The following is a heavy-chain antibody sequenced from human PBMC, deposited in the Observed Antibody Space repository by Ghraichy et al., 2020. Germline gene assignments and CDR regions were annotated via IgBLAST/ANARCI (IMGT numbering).Heavy chain of an antibody. V-gene: IGHV3-74*01. D-gene: IGHD6-19*01. J-gene: IGHJ3*02. CDR3: ARGDSSDPDAFDI. CDR2: INSDVSST. CDR1: GFTFSSYW. Sequence: SLRLSCAASGFTFSSYWMHWVRQAPGEGLVWVSRINSDVSSTRYADSVKGRFTISRDNAKNTLYLQINSLRPEDTAVYYCARGDSSDPDAFDIWGQGTMVTVSS.